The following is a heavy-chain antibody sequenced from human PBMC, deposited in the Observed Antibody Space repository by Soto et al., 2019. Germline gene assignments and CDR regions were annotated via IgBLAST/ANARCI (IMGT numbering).Heavy chain of an antibody. CDR1: GFTFSSSG. V-gene: IGHV3-30*18. D-gene: IGHD4-17*01. CDR3: AKDRTPLTVTTVDY. J-gene: IGHJ4*02. Sequence: GGSLRLSCAASGFTFSSSGMHWVRQAPGKGLEWVAVISYDGSNKYYADSVKGRFTISRDNSKNTLYLQMNSLRAEDTAVYYCAKDRTPLTVTTVDYWGQGTLVTVSS. CDR2: ISYDGSNK.